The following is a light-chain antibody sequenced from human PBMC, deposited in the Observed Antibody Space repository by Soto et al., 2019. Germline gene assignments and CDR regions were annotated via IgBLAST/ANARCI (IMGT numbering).Light chain of an antibody. J-gene: IGLJ2*01. V-gene: IGLV2-14*03. Sequence: QSALTQPASVSGSPGQSITISCTGTNSDIGGYDYVSWYQHHPGKAPRLLIYDVNNWPSGVSDRFSGSKSGNTASLTISGLQAEDEAVYYCSSYTTTAPVGFGGGTKVTVL. CDR2: DVN. CDR1: NSDIGGYDY. CDR3: SSYTTTAPVG.